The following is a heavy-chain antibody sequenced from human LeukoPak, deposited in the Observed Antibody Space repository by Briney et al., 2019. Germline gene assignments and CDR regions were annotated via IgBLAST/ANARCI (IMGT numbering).Heavy chain of an antibody. J-gene: IGHJ4*02. CDR1: GVTFSNYW. D-gene: IGHD2-15*01. CDR2: ISSSDDGT. CDR3: AKAPVTSCRGAFCYPLDS. Sequence: GGSLRLSCVDSGVTFSNYWMSWVRQAPGKGLEWVSAISSSDDGTYHAGSVRGRFTISRDSSKNTLYLQMNNLRTEDAAIYYCAKAPVTSCRGAFCYPLDSWGQGTLVTVSS. V-gene: IGHV3-23*01.